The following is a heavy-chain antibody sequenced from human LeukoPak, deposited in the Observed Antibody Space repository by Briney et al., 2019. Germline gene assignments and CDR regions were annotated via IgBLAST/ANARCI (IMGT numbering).Heavy chain of an antibody. D-gene: IGHD3-22*01. V-gene: IGHV3-23*01. Sequence: GGSLRLSCEASGLTFSIFAMSWVRQAPGKGPEWVSVISASDAATYYSDSVKGRSTVSRDNSKNTPYLQMNDVRTEDTALYYCTKDRDGSGFLVGDWFDPWGQGTLVTVSS. J-gene: IGHJ5*02. CDR1: GLTFSIFA. CDR3: TKDRDGSGFLVGDWFDP. CDR2: ISASDAAT.